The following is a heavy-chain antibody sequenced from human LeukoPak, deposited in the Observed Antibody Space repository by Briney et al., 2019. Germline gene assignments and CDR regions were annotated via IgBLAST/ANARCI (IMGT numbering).Heavy chain of an antibody. J-gene: IGHJ3*02. D-gene: IGHD1-26*01. CDR3: ARGGSYHLGAFDI. V-gene: IGHV3-48*04. CDR1: GFTFSSYA. Sequence: PGGSLRLSCAASGFTFSSYAMSWVREAPGKGLERVSYIRSSGSTIYYADSVKGRFTISRDNAKTSLYLQMNSLRAEDTAVHYCARGGSYHLGAFDIWGQGTMVTVSS. CDR2: IRSSGSTI.